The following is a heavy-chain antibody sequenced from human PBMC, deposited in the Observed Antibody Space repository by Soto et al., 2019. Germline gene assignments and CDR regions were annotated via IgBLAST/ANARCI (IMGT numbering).Heavy chain of an antibody. CDR1: GFTFDDYA. Sequence: EVQLVESGGGLIQPGRSLRLSCAASGFTFDDYAMHWVRQAPGKGLEWVSGISWNSGSIGYADSVQGRFTISRDNAKNSLYLQMNSLRPEYTALYYCVKDSTISAAGWFDPWGQGTLVTVSS. CDR2: ISWNSGSI. CDR3: VKDSTISAAGWFDP. D-gene: IGHD6-13*01. J-gene: IGHJ5*02. V-gene: IGHV3-9*01.